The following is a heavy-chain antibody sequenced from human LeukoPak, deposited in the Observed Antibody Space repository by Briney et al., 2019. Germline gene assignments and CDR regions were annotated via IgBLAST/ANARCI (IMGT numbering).Heavy chain of an antibody. Sequence: GGSLRLSCAASGFTFSSYSMNWVRQAPGKGLEWVSSISSSSYIYYADSVKGRFTISRDNAKNSLYLQMNSLRAEDTAVYYCASESIADAFDIWGQGTMVTVSS. CDR3: ASESIADAFDI. V-gene: IGHV3-21*01. D-gene: IGHD6-6*01. CDR1: GFTFSSYS. CDR2: ISSSSYI. J-gene: IGHJ3*02.